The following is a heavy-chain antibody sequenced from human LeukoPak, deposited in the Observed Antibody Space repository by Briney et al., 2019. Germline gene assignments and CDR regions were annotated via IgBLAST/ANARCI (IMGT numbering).Heavy chain of an antibody. D-gene: IGHD2-15*01. Sequence: SSETLSPTCAVYGGSFSGYYWSWIRQPPGKGLEWIGEINHSGSTNYNPSLKSRVTISVDTSKNQFSLKLSSVTAADTAVYYCARGFGSGGSCYDYWGQGTLVTVSS. J-gene: IGHJ4*02. CDR2: INHSGST. CDR1: GGSFSGYY. V-gene: IGHV4-34*01. CDR3: ARGFGSGGSCYDY.